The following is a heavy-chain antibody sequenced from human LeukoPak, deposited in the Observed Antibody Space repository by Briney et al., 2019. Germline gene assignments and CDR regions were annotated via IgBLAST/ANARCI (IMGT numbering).Heavy chain of an antibody. D-gene: IGHD3-9*01. CDR3: ARDTGKYYDILTGYYYGGYFDY. Sequence: SVKVSCKASGYTFTSYGISWVRQAPGQGLEWMGWISAYNGNTNYAQKLQGRVTMTTDTSTSTAYMELSSLRSEDTAVYYCARDTGKYYDILTGYYYGGYFDYWGQGTLVTVSS. J-gene: IGHJ4*02. V-gene: IGHV1-18*01. CDR1: GYTFTSYG. CDR2: ISAYNGNT.